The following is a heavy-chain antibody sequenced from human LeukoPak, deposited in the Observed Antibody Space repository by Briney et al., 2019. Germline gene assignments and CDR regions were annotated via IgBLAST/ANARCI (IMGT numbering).Heavy chain of an antibody. CDR2: IIPIFGTA. Sequence: ASVKGSCKASGGTFSSYAISWVRQAPGQGLEWMGGIIPIFGTANYAQKLQGRVTMTTDTSTSTAYMELRSLRSDDTAVYYCARDLRAGTNDYWGQGTLVTVSS. V-gene: IGHV1-69*05. CDR1: GGTFSSYA. D-gene: IGHD1-7*01. CDR3: ARDLRAGTNDY. J-gene: IGHJ4*02.